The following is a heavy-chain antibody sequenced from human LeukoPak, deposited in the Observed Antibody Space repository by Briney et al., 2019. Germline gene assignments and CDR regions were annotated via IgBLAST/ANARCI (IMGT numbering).Heavy chain of an antibody. V-gene: IGHV3-30*18. Sequence: GGSLRLSCVASGFTFSNYGIHWVRQAPGKGLEWVAVISYDENDKYYADSVKGRFTISRDNSKNTLYLQMNSLRAEDTAVYYCAKGEKTRPFGGVIDYWGQGTLVTVSS. CDR2: ISYDENDK. D-gene: IGHD3-16*02. CDR1: GFTFSNYG. J-gene: IGHJ4*02. CDR3: AKGEKTRPFGGVIDY.